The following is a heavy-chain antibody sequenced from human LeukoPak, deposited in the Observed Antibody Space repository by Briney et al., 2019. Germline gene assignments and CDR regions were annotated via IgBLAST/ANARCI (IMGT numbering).Heavy chain of an antibody. CDR1: GYTFTSYY. CDR3: ARALGRSYYVAGAFDI. J-gene: IGHJ3*02. V-gene: IGHV1-46*01. CDR2: IIPSGGST. Sequence: ASVKVSCKASGYTFTSYYMHWVRQAPGQGLEWMGIIIPSGGSTTYAQKFQGRVTMTTDTSTSTAYMELRSLRSDDTAVYYCARALGRSYYVAGAFDIWGQGTMVTVSS. D-gene: IGHD1-26*01.